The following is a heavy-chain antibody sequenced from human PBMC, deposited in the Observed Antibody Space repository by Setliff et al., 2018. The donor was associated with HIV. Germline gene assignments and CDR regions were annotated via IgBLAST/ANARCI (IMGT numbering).Heavy chain of an antibody. D-gene: IGHD3-10*01. CDR1: GGSIVRYY. CDR2: ISNSGKT. V-gene: IGHV4-59*01. Sequence: PSETLSLTCTVSGGSIVRYYWTWIRQPPGKGLAWIGYISNSGKTYYNPSLNSRVTLSADTSKNQFSLKLSSVTAADTAVYYCARARGIIIPYHYYMDVWGKGTTVTVSS. CDR3: ARARGIIIPYHYYMDV. J-gene: IGHJ6*03.